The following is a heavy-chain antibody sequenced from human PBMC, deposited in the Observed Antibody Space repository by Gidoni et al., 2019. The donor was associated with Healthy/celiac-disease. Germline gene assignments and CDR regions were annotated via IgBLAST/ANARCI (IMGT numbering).Heavy chain of an antibody. D-gene: IGHD6-13*01. CDR3: AKDGGIEGQQLAWDLVY. CDR2: ISGSGGST. J-gene: IGHJ4*02. Sequence: EVQLLESGGGLVQPGGSLRLSCAASGFTFSSYAMSWVRQAPGKGLEWVSAISGSGGSTYYADSVKGRFTISRDNSKNTLYLQMNSLRAEDTAVYYCAKDGGIEGQQLAWDLVYWGQGTLVTVSS. V-gene: IGHV3-23*01. CDR1: GFTFSSYA.